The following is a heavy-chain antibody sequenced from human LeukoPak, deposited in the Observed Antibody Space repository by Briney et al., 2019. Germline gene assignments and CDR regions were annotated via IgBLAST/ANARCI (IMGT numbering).Heavy chain of an antibody. V-gene: IGHV3-23*01. D-gene: IGHD6-19*01. J-gene: IGHJ4*02. CDR1: GLTFSSYA. CDR3: AKEHEYSSGWYGDSGY. Sequence: PGGSLRLSCAASGLTFSSYAMSWVRQAPGKGLEWVSAISGSGGSTYYADSVKGRFTISRDNSKNTLYLQMNSLRAEDTAVYYCAKEHEYSSGWYGDSGYWGQGTLVTVSS. CDR2: ISGSGGST.